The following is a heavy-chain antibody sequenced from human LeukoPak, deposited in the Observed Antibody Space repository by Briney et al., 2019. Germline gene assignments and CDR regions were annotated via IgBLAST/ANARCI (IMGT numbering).Heavy chain of an antibody. CDR2: IYPGDSDT. J-gene: IGHJ2*01. CDR3: ARLGATVVVPDAMPDWDSDL. D-gene: IGHD2-2*01. V-gene: IGHV5-51*01. Sequence: GESLKISCKASGYIFTNYWIGWVRQMPGKGLEWMGIIYPGDSDTIYSPSFQGQVTISADKSITTAYLQWSSLKASDTAMYYCARLGATVVVPDAMPDWDSDLWGRGTLVTVSS. CDR1: GYIFTNYW.